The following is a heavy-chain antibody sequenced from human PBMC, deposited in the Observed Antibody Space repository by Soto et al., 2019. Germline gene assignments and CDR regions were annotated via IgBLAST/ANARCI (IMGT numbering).Heavy chain of an antibody. D-gene: IGHD2-8*01. Sequence: QVQLVQSGAEVKKPGASVKVSCKASGYTFTSYGISWVRQAPGQGLEWMGWISAYNGNTNYAQKLQGRGTXXTXTXXSTAYMELRSLRSDDTAVYYCARVPLMVYARALGYWGQGTLVTVSS. J-gene: IGHJ4*02. CDR1: GYTFTSYG. V-gene: IGHV1-18*01. CDR2: ISAYNGNT. CDR3: ARVPLMVYARALGY.